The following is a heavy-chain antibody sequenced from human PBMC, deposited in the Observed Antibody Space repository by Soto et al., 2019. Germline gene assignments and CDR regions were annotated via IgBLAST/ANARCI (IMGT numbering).Heavy chain of an antibody. V-gene: IGHV4-30-4*01. CDR2: TYYSGST. CDR1: GGSMVSADYY. J-gene: IGHJ6*02. CDR3: XXXXXXXXXWTRLDL. Sequence: QVQLQESGPGRLKSSETLSLTCTVSGGSMVSADYYWXWXRQPPGKGLEWIGYTYYSGSTSYNPXXXXXXXXSXXXXXXXXXXXXXXXXXXXXXXXXXXXXXXXXXXWTRLDLWGQGTTVIVSS.